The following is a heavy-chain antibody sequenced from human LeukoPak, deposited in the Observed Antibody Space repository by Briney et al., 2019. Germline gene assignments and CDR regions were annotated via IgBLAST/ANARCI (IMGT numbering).Heavy chain of an antibody. Sequence: GGSLRLSCAASGFSFSSYAMSWVRQAPGKGLEWVSAISGGGGSTDYADSVKGRFTISRDNSKNTLYLQMNSLRAEDTAVYYCAKRASGWYGAFDIWGQGTLVTVSS. CDR2: ISGGGGST. V-gene: IGHV3-23*01. J-gene: IGHJ4*02. CDR3: AKRASGWYGAFDI. D-gene: IGHD6-19*01. CDR1: GFSFSSYA.